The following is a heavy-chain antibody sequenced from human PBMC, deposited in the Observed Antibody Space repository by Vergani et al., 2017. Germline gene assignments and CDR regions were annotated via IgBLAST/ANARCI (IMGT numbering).Heavy chain of an antibody. CDR1: GFTLGDYA. Sequence: VHLVESGGGLVQPGRSLRLSCSGSGFTLGDYAMTWVRQAPGKGLEWIGEIHRSRSTNYNPSLRRRVTISLDKSKNQFSLKLTSVTAADTAVYFCASNPRLGGDVVDSWGQGTLVTVSS. V-gene: IGHV4-4*01. J-gene: IGHJ4*02. CDR3: ASNPRLGGDVVDS. D-gene: IGHD3-16*01. CDR2: IHRSRST.